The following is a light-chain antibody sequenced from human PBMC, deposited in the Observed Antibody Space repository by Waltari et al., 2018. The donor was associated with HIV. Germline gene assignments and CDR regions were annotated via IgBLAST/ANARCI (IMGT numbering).Light chain of an antibody. CDR2: GAS. J-gene: IGLJ2*01. Sequence: QSALTQPASVSGSPGQSIPISCTGTSRYVGGYNSFSWYQQHPGKAPKLMIYGASNRPSGVSNRFSGSKSGNTASLTISGLQAEDEADYYCSSYTSSSPLVFGGGTKLTVL. CDR1: SRYVGGYNS. CDR3: SSYTSSSPLV. V-gene: IGLV2-14*01.